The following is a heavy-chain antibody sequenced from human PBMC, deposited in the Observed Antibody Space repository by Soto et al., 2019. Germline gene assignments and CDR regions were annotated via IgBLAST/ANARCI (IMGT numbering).Heavy chain of an antibody. J-gene: IGHJ4*02. Sequence: GGSLRLSCAASGFTFSSYSMNWVRQAPGKGLEWVSYISSSSSTIYYADSVKGRFTISRDNAKNSLYLQMNSLRDEDTAVYYCARDDGGSPIPAPPFFDYWGQGTLVTVSS. CDR3: ARDDGGSPIPAPPFFDY. V-gene: IGHV3-48*02. CDR1: GFTFSSYS. CDR2: ISSSSSTI. D-gene: IGHD2-15*01.